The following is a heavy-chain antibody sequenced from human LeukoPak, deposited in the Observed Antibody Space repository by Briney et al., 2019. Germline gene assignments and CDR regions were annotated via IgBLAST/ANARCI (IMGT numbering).Heavy chain of an antibody. Sequence: GGSLRLSCAASGFTFSSYWMSWVRQAPGKGLEWVANIKQDGSEKYYVDSVKGRFTISRDNAKNSLYLQMNSLRAEDTAVYYCARSSKRDCSADSCSYDYGMDVWGQGTTVTVSS. CDR2: IKQDGSEK. V-gene: IGHV3-7*03. D-gene: IGHD2-15*01. J-gene: IGHJ6*02. CDR3: ARSSKRDCSADSCSYDYGMDV. CDR1: GFTFSSYW.